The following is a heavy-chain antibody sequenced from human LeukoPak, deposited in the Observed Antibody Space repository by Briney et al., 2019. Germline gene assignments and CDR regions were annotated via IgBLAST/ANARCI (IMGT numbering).Heavy chain of an antibody. CDR1: GYTFTSYG. J-gene: IGHJ4*02. CDR3: ARGLPDYGDYEFDY. Sequence: ASVKVSCKASGYTFTSYGISWVRQAPGQGLEWMGWISVYNGHTNYAQKLQDRVTMTTETSTSTAYMELRSLRSDDTAVYYCARGLPDYGDYEFDYWGQGTLVTVSS. D-gene: IGHD4-17*01. V-gene: IGHV1-18*01. CDR2: ISVYNGHT.